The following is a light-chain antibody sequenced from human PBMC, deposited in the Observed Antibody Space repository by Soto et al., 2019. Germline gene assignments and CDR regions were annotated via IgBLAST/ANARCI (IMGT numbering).Light chain of an antibody. Sequence: QSALTQPASVSGSPGQSITISCTGTSSDVGSYNRVSWYRQHPGKAPELIIYDVNHRPSGVSDRFSGSKSGNTASLSISALQPEDEADYSCCSYTSPSTYVFGTGTKVTVL. CDR2: DVN. V-gene: IGLV2-14*03. CDR3: CSYTSPSTYV. J-gene: IGLJ1*01. CDR1: SSDVGSYNR.